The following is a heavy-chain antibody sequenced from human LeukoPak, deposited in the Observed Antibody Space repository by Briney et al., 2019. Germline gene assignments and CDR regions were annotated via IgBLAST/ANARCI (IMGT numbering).Heavy chain of an antibody. CDR2: INPNSGGT. Sequence: ASVTVSFKASGYTFTGYYMHWVRQAPGQGLEWMGWINPNSGGTNYAQKFQGRVTMTRGTSISTAYMELSRLRSDDTAVYYCARDLGWFGEFDNWFDPWGQGTLVTVSS. CDR3: ARDLGWFGEFDNWFDP. J-gene: IGHJ5*02. CDR1: GYTFTGYY. V-gene: IGHV1-2*02. D-gene: IGHD3-10*01.